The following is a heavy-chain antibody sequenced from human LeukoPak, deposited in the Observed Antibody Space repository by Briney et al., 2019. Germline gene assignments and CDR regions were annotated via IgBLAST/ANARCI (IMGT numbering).Heavy chain of an antibody. CDR3: TRHDAVPVIGHGMGV. V-gene: IGHV4-59*08. D-gene: IGHD3-16*02. Sequence: SETLSLTCTVSGGSISSYYWSWIRQPPGKGLEWIGYIYYTGITNYNPSLESRVTISVDTSKNQFSLKLNSVTAADTAVYYCTRHDAVPVIGHGMGVWDQGTTVTVSS. CDR1: GGSISSYY. J-gene: IGHJ6*02. CDR2: IYYTGIT.